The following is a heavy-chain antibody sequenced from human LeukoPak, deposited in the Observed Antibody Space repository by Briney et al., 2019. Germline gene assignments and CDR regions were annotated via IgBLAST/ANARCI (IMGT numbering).Heavy chain of an antibody. CDR2: INPNSGGT. V-gene: IGHV1-2*02. CDR1: GYTFTGYY. CDR3: ARAVRDGYIDYSYYMDV. J-gene: IGHJ6*03. Sequence: ASLKVSCKASGYTFTGYYMHWVRQAAGRGLEGMGWINPNSGGTNYAQKFQGRVTMTRDTSNSTAFMELSRLRSDDAAVYYCARAVRDGYIDYSYYMDVWGKGTTVTVSS. D-gene: IGHD5-24*01.